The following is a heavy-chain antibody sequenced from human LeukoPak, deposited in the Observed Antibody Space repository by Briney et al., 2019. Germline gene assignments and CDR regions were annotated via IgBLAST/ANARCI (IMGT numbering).Heavy chain of an antibody. J-gene: IGHJ4*02. CDR1: GGSFSGYY. CDR3: ARWAYSSSWYGVRYFDY. CDR2: INHSGGT. V-gene: IGHV4-34*01. D-gene: IGHD6-13*01. Sequence: PSETLSLTCAVYGGSFSGYYWSWIRQPPGKGLEWIGEINHSGGTNYNPSLKSRVTISVDTSKNQFSLKLSSVAAADTAVYHCARWAYSSSWYGVRYFDYWGQGTLVTVSS.